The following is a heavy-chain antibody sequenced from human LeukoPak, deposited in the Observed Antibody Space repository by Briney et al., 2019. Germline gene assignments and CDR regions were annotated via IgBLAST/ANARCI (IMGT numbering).Heavy chain of an antibody. CDR3: ARDEAIFGAGYYYGMDV. CDR1: GGSISSGGHY. D-gene: IGHD3-3*01. V-gene: IGHV4-31*03. J-gene: IGHJ6*02. CDR2: INYSGST. Sequence: SETLSLTCTVSGGSISSGGHYWSWIRQHPGKGLEWIGYINYSGSTYYNPSLKSRVTISVDSSQNQFSLKLSSVTAADTAVYYCARDEAIFGAGYYYGMDVWGQGTTVTVSS.